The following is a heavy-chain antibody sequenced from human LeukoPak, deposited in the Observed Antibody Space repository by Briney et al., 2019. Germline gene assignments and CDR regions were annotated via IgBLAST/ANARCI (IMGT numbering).Heavy chain of an antibody. CDR2: ISGSGGST. J-gene: IGHJ4*02. CDR3: AKEVWFGELLFHYFDY. Sequence: GGSLRPSCAASGFTFSSYAMSWVRQAPGKGREWVSAISGSGGSTYYAGSVKGRFTISRDNSKNTLYLQMNSLRAEDTAVCYCAKEVWFGELLFHYFDYWGQGTLVTVSS. V-gene: IGHV3-23*01. CDR1: GFTFSSYA. D-gene: IGHD3-10*01.